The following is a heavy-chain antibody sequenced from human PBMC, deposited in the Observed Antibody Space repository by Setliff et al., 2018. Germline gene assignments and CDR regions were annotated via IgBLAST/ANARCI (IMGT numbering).Heavy chain of an antibody. CDR1: GGSFSGYY. Sequence: SETLSLTCAVYGGSFSGYYWSWIRQPPGKGLEWIGEINHGGSTNYNPSLKSRVTISVDTSKNQFSLKLSSVTAADTAVYYCARDVRYYYGSGSFFTYWFDPWGQGNLV. J-gene: IGHJ5*02. V-gene: IGHV4-34*01. CDR3: ARDVRYYYGSGSFFTYWFDP. CDR2: INHGGST. D-gene: IGHD3-10*01.